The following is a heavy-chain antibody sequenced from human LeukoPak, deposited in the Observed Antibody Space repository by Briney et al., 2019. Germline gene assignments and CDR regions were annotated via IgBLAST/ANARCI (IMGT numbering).Heavy chain of an antibody. CDR3: AKDRGGWFGEDYDAFDI. D-gene: IGHD3-10*01. Sequence: GGSLRLSCAASGFTFSSYGMHWVRQAPGKGLEWVAVISYDGSNKYYADSVKGRFTISRDNSKNTLYLQMNSLRAEDTAVYYCAKDRGGWFGEDYDAFDIWGQGTMVAVSS. J-gene: IGHJ3*02. V-gene: IGHV3-30*18. CDR2: ISYDGSNK. CDR1: GFTFSSYG.